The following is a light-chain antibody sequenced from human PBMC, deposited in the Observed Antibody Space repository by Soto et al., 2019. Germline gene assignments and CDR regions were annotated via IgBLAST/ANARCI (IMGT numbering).Light chain of an antibody. CDR1: QSISSN. V-gene: IGKV1-39*01. CDR3: QQSYSTPLT. CDR2: AAS. J-gene: IGKJ4*01. Sequence: DIQMTQSPSSLSASVGDRVTITCRASQSISSNLNWHQQKPGKAPKLLIYAASSLQSGVPSRFSGGGSGTDFTLTISSLQPEDFATYSCQQSYSTPLTFGGGTKV.